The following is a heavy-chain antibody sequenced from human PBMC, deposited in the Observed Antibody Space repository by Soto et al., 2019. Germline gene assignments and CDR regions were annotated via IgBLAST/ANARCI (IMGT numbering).Heavy chain of an antibody. CDR1: GFTFSSYA. V-gene: IGHV3-30-3*01. Sequence: QVQLVESGGGVVQPGRSLRLSCAASGFTFSSYAMHWVRQAPGKGLEWVAVISYDGSNKYYADSVKGRFTISRDNSKNTLCLQMNSLRAEDTAVYYCARDREMATIYYFDYWGQGTLVTVSS. J-gene: IGHJ4*02. CDR3: ARDREMATIYYFDY. CDR2: ISYDGSNK. D-gene: IGHD5-12*01.